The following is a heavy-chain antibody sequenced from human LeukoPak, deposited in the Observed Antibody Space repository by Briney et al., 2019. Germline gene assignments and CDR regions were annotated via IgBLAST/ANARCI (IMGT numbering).Heavy chain of an antibody. CDR2: INGSGGST. D-gene: IGHD3-10*01. CDR1: GFTFSSYA. J-gene: IGHJ4*02. V-gene: IGHV3-23*01. Sequence: GGSLRLSCAASGFTFSSYAMSWVRQAPGKGLEWVSAINGSGGSTYYADSVKGRFTISRDNSKNTLYLQMNSLRAEDTAVYYCAKAGYGSGSYYTLSHFDYWGQGTLVTVSS. CDR3: AKAGYGSGSYYTLSHFDY.